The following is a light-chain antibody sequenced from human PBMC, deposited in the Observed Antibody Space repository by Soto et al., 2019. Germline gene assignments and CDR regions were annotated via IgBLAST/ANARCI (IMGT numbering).Light chain of an antibody. CDR3: SSYTSSSTLVYV. Sequence: QSVLTQPASVSGSPGQSITISCTGTSSDVGGYNYVSWYQQHPGKAPKLMIYEVSNRPSGVSNRFSGSKSGNTASLTISGLQADDEADYYCSSYTSSSTLVYVFGTGTKLTVL. CDR2: EVS. V-gene: IGLV2-14*01. CDR1: SSDVGGYNY. J-gene: IGLJ1*01.